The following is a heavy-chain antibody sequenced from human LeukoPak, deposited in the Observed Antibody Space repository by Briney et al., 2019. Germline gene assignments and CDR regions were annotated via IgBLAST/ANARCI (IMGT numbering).Heavy chain of an antibody. Sequence: PGGSLRLSCAASGFTFSDYYMSWIRQAPGKGLEWVSYISSSGSTIYYADSVKGRFTISRDNAKNSLYLQMNSLRAEDTAVYYCARESGPMATITEYDYWGQGTLVTVSS. CDR2: ISSSGSTI. J-gene: IGHJ4*02. D-gene: IGHD5-24*01. CDR1: GFTFSDYY. CDR3: ARESGPMATITEYDY. V-gene: IGHV3-11*04.